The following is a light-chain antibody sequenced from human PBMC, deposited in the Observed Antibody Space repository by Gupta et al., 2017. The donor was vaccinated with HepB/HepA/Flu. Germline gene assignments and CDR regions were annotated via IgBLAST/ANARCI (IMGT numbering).Light chain of an antibody. J-gene: IGLJ2*01. CDR3: QSYDSSLSVVV. V-gene: IGLV1-40*01. CDR2: GNS. Sequence: QSVLTQPPSVSGAPGRRVTISCPGSSSNIGAGYDVHWYQQLPGTAPKLLIYGNSNRPSGVPDRFSGSKSGTSASLAITGLQAEDEADYYCQSYDSSLSVVVFGGGTKLTVL. CDR1: SSNIGAGYD.